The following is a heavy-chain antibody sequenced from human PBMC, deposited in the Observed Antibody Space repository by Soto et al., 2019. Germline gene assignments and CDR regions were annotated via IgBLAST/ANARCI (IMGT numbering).Heavy chain of an antibody. D-gene: IGHD3-10*01. CDR3: ARDEFLSNGMDV. V-gene: IGHV3-33*01. Sequence: QAQLVESGGGVVQPGRSLRLSCAASGFTFSSYGMHWVRQAPGKGLEWVAVIWYDGSNKYYADSVKGRFTISRDNSKNTLYLQMNSLRAEDTAVYYCARDEFLSNGMDVWSQGTTVTVSS. CDR1: GFTFSSYG. J-gene: IGHJ6*02. CDR2: IWYDGSNK.